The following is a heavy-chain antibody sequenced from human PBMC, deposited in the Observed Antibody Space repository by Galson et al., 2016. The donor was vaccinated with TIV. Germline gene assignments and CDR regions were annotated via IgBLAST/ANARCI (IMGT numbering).Heavy chain of an antibody. CDR3: ARDRYYDARGYYYYYYGMDV. D-gene: IGHD3-22*01. CDR2: IYGDGRT. CDR1: GFIVDDNY. V-gene: IGHV3-53*01. J-gene: IGHJ6*02. Sequence: SLRLSCAASGFIVDDNYMTWIRQVPGKGLEWVSVIYGDGRTYYTDSVRGRFTISRDSSKNTLYLQMNSLRAEDTAVYYCARDRYYDARGYYYYYYGMDVWGQGTTVTVSS.